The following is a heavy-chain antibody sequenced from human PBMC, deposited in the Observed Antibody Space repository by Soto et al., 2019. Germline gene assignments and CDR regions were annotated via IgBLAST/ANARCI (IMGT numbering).Heavy chain of an antibody. CDR2: IRGSADSA. CDR1: GFTFSSYG. J-gene: IGHJ5*02. Sequence: GGSLRLSCAASGFTFSSYGMSWVRQAPRKGLEWVSTIRGSADSANYADSVKGRFTISRDNSKNMLYLQMNSLRADDAAVYYCAKHLWFGESVFDPWGQGTLVTVSS. V-gene: IGHV3-23*01. D-gene: IGHD3-10*01. CDR3: AKHLWFGESVFDP.